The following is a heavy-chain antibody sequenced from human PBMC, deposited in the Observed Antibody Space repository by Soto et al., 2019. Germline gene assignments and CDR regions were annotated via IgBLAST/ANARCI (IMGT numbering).Heavy chain of an antibody. CDR3: ATLPPRIVVVKTEIPT. Sequence: QVQLRESGPGMVRPSGTLSLTCAVSGTSISSTFWWTWVRQPPGKGLEWIGEMYHSGSTKYNPSLKSPVTISVDKSNNQFSPELRAVTAADTAVYYCATLPPRIVVVKTEIPTWGQGTLVTVSS. D-gene: IGHD2-15*01. J-gene: IGHJ5*02. V-gene: IGHV4-4*02. CDR2: MYHSGST. CDR1: GTSISSTFW.